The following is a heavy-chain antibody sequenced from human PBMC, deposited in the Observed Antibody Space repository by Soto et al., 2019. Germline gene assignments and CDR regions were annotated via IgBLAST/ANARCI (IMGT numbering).Heavy chain of an antibody. CDR3: ARVGGPYSSGWYGEKNWFDP. CDR2: ISAYNGNT. CDR1: GYTFTSYG. D-gene: IGHD6-19*01. J-gene: IGHJ5*02. Sequence: QVPLVQSGAEVKKPGASVKVSCKASGYTFTSYGISWVRQAPGQGLEWMGWISAYNGNTNYAQKLQGRVTMTTDTSTSTAYMELRSLRSDDTAVYYCARVGGPYSSGWYGEKNWFDPWGQGTLVTVSS. V-gene: IGHV1-18*01.